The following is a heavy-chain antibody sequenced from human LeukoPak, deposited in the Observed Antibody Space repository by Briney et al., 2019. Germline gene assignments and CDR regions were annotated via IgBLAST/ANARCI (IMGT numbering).Heavy chain of an antibody. J-gene: IGHJ4*02. CDR3: ARGSSYYYDSSGATTSDY. CDR1: GDSISSRNYY. Sequence: SETLSLTCTVSGDSISSRNYYWGWIRQPPGKGLEWIGTIYYSGSTYYNPSLKSRVTISIDTSKNQFSLKLSSVTAADTAVYYCARGSSYYYDSSGATTSDYWGQGTLVTVSS. CDR2: IYYSGST. V-gene: IGHV4-39*01. D-gene: IGHD3-22*01.